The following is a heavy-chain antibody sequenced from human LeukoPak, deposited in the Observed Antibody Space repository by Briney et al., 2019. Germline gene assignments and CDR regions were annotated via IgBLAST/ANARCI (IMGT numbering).Heavy chain of an antibody. CDR3: ARDLWFGESRGGY. CDR1: GFSISSGYY. D-gene: IGHD3-10*01. V-gene: IGHV4-38-2*02. Sequence: PSETLSLTCGVSGFSISSGYYWGWIRKPPGKGLEWIGSIYHSGNTFYNPSLKSRVTISVDTSKNQFSLKLKFVTAADTAMYYCARDLWFGESRGGYWGQGTLVTVSS. CDR2: IYHSGNT. J-gene: IGHJ4*02.